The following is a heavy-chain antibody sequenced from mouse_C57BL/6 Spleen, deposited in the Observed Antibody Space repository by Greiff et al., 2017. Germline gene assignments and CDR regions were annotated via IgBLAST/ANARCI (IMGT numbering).Heavy chain of an antibody. V-gene: IGHV5-9-1*02. CDR3: TREVYYSNQYAMDY. CDR1: GFTFSSYA. J-gene: IGHJ4*01. Sequence: EVQGVESGEGLVKPGGSLKLSCAASGFTFSSYAMSWVRQTPEKRLEWVAYISSGGDYSYYADTVKGRFTISRDNARNTLYLQMSSLKSEDTAMYYCTREVYYSNQYAMDYWGQGTSVTVSS. CDR2: ISSGGDYS. D-gene: IGHD2-5*01.